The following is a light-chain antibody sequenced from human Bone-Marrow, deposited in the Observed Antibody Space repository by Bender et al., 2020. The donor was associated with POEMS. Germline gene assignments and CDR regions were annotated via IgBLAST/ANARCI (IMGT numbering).Light chain of an antibody. Sequence: QSALTQPRSVSGSPGQSVTISCTGTTGNVGGYNYVSWYQQHPGKAPKLILYDVSNRPSGVSNRFSGSKSGNTASLTISGLQAEDEADYYCSSYTSTTTVVFGGGTKLTVL. CDR1: TGNVGGYNY. CDR3: SSYTSTTTVV. J-gene: IGLJ2*01. CDR2: DVS. V-gene: IGLV2-14*03.